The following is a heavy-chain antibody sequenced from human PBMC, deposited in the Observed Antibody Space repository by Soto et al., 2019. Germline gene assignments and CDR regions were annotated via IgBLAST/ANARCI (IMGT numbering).Heavy chain of an antibody. Sequence: EVQLLESGGGLVQPGESLRLSCAASGFTFNSYAMSWVRQAPGKGLEWVSTISSSGGSTFYADSVKGRLTISRDNSKNTLYLQMNSLRAEDTAVYYCAKYDPYGGWYFDLWGRGALVTVSS. CDR3: AKYDPYGGWYFDL. CDR2: ISSSGGST. CDR1: GFTFNSYA. D-gene: IGHD4-17*01. V-gene: IGHV3-23*01. J-gene: IGHJ2*01.